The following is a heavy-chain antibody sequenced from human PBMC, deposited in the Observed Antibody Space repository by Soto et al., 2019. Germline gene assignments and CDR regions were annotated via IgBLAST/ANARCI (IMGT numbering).Heavy chain of an antibody. Sequence: QITLKESGPTLVKPTQTLTLTCTFSGFSLTTRGVGVAWIRQPPGKALEWLALIYWDDDKRYSPAQKSRLTITKDTPKNQGVLTRNNMDPVDTATYYCAHESNGWYGMDVWGQGTTGTVSS. CDR2: IYWDDDK. J-gene: IGHJ6*02. D-gene: IGHD6-19*01. V-gene: IGHV2-5*02. CDR1: GFSLTTRGVG. CDR3: AHESNGWYGMDV.